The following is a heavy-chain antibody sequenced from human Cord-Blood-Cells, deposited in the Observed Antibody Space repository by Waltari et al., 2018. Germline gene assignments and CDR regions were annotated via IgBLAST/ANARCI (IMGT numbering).Heavy chain of an antibody. CDR1: GFTFRSYE. V-gene: IGHV3-48*03. CDR2: ISSSGSTI. D-gene: IGHD6-13*01. CDR3: AREGVAAADLDY. Sequence: EVQLVESGGGLVQPGGSLRLSCAASGFTFRSYEMNWVRQAPGKGLEWVSYISSSGSTIYYADSVKGRFTISRDNAKNSLYLQMNSLRAEDTAVYYCAREGVAAADLDYWGQGTLVTVSS. J-gene: IGHJ4*02.